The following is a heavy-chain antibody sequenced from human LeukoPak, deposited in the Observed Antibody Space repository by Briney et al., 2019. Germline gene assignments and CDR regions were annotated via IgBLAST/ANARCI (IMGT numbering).Heavy chain of an antibody. D-gene: IGHD3-9*01. CDR1: GYRFPIYW. V-gene: IGHV5-51*01. Sequence: GESLTISCRASGYRFPIYWIAWVRQVSGKGVEWLGIIYPTNSDTRYSPAFQGRVTLSVGASATTAYLQLSRLQTSDTAIYFCARYSYDDILTGTTPPDYWGQGTLLTISS. CDR2: IYPTNSDT. J-gene: IGHJ4*02. CDR3: ARYSYDDILTGTTPPDY.